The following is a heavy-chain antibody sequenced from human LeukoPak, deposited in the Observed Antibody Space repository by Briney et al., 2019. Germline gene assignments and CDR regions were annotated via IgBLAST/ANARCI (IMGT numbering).Heavy chain of an antibody. CDR1: GFTFSSYA. Sequence: GGSLRLSCAASGFTFSSYAMSWVRQAPGKGLEWVSAISGSGGSTYYADSVKGRFTISRDNSKNTLYLQMNSLRAEDTAVYYCPKVLSGSYENYFDYWGQGTLVTVSS. J-gene: IGHJ4*02. D-gene: IGHD1-26*01. CDR3: PKVLSGSYENYFDY. V-gene: IGHV3-23*01. CDR2: ISGSGGST.